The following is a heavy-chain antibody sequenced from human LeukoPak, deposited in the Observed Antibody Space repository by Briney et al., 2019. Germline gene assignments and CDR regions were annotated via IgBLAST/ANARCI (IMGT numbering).Heavy chain of an antibody. D-gene: IGHD6-19*01. CDR2: ISWNSGSI. V-gene: IGHV3-9*01. Sequence: GGSLRLSCAASGFTFDDYAMHWVRQAPGKGLEWVSGISWNSGSIGYADSVKGRFTISRDNAKNSLYLQMNSLRAEDTALYYCAKDQAVANYYYYGMDVWGQGTTVTVSS. J-gene: IGHJ6*02. CDR3: AKDQAVANYYYYGMDV. CDR1: GFTFDDYA.